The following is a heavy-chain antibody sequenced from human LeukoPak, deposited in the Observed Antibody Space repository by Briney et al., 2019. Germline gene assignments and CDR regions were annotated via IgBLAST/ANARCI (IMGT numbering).Heavy chain of an antibody. Sequence: SGKVSCRASGGTFSSYAISWVRQAPGQGLEWMGRIIPIFGIANYAQKFQGRVTITADKSTSKAYMELSSPRSEDTAVYYCARESDTAMVAFDYWSEGTLVTVSS. CDR3: ARESDTAMVAFDY. CDR2: IIPIFGIA. V-gene: IGHV1-69*04. CDR1: GGTFSSYA. J-gene: IGHJ4*02. D-gene: IGHD5-18*01.